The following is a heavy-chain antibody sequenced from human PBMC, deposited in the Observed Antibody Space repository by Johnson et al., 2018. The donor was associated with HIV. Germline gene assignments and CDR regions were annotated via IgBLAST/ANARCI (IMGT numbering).Heavy chain of an antibody. CDR3: ARARGDFWSGYPAFDI. CDR1: GFTFSSYA. V-gene: IGHV3-64*01. D-gene: IGHD3-3*01. Sequence: EVQLVESGGGLVQPGGSLRLSCAASGFTFSSYAMHWVRQAPGKGLEYVSAISSNGGSTYYANSVKGRFTISRDNSKNTLYLQMGSLRAEDMAVYYCARARGDFWSGYPAFDIWGQGTMVNVSS. CDR2: ISSNGGST. J-gene: IGHJ3*02.